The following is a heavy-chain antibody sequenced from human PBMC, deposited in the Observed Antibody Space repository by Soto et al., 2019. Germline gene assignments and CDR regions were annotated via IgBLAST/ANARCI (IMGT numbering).Heavy chain of an antibody. CDR1: GGSFTSNNW. V-gene: IGHV4-4*02. J-gene: IGHJ4*02. CDR2: IYRTGST. CDR3: ASRDPGTSVDY. D-gene: IGHD1-7*01. Sequence: QVQLQESGPGLVKPSGTLSLTCAVSGGSFTSNNWWTWVRQPPGQGLEWIGEIYRTGSTNYNPSLKSRVTISLDKPETQFSLKVTSLTAADTAVYYCASRDPGTSVDYWGQGTLVTVSS.